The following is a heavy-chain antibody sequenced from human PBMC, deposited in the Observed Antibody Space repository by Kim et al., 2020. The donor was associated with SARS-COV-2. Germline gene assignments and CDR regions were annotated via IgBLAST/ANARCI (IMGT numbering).Heavy chain of an antibody. V-gene: IGHV4-38-2*02. CDR1: GYSISSGYY. CDR3: AREGSITMVRGFSLDY. D-gene: IGHD3-10*01. CDR2: IYHSGST. J-gene: IGHJ4*02. Sequence: SETLSLTCTVSGYSISSGYYWGWIRQPPGKGLEWIGSIYHSGSTYYNPSLKSRVTISVDTSKNQFSLKLSSVTAADTAVYYCAREGSITMVRGFSLDYWGQGTLVTVSS.